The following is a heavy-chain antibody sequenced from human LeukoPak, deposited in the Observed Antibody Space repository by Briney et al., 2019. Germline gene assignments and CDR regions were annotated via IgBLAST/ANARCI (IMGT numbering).Heavy chain of an antibody. V-gene: IGHV3-7*03. Sequence: GGSLRLSCAASGFTFSDYYMSWIRQAPGKGLEWVANINQDGTEKHYADSVKGRFTISRDNTNNSLFLQMSYLGAEDTAVYYCAKEEGYYYDSGGYYVEYFQHWGQGTLVTVSS. CDR2: INQDGTEK. D-gene: IGHD3-22*01. CDR3: AKEEGYYYDSGGYYVEYFQH. CDR1: GFTFSDYY. J-gene: IGHJ1*01.